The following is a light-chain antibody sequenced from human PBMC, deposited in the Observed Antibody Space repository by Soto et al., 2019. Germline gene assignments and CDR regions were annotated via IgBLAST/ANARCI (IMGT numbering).Light chain of an antibody. CDR1: SGHSSYA. Sequence: QLVPTQSPSASASLGASVKLTCTLSSGHSSYAIAWHQQQPEKGPRYLMKLNSDGSHSKGDGIPDRFSGSSSGAERYLTISSLQSEDEADYYCQTWGTGIHVFGGGTQLTVL. V-gene: IGLV4-69*01. CDR2: LNSDGSH. CDR3: QTWGTGIHV. J-gene: IGLJ7*01.